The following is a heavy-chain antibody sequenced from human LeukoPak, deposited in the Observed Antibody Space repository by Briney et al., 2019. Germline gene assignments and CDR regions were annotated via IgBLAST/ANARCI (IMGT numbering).Heavy chain of an antibody. CDR2: IYHSGST. CDR1: GGSFSGYY. J-gene: IGHJ4*02. V-gene: IGHV4-34*01. D-gene: IGHD1-26*01. Sequence: PSETLSLTCAVYGGSFSGYYWSWIRQPPGKGLEWIGEIYHSGSTNYNPSLKSRVTISVDKSKNQFSLKLSSVTAADTAVYYCARDLVTGSFDYWGQGTLVTVSS. CDR3: ARDLVTGSFDY.